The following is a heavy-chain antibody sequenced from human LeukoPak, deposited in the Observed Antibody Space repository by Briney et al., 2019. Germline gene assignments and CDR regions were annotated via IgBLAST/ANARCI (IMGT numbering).Heavy chain of an antibody. D-gene: IGHD6-13*01. J-gene: IGHJ4*02. Sequence: GGSLRLSCAASGFTFNNAWMNWVRQAPGKGLEWVGRIESKTDGGTTDYAAPVKGRFTISRDDLKNTLYLQMNSLKTEDTAVYYCTTVPSTSSWYRIHYWGQGTLVTVSS. CDR2: IESKTDGGTT. CDR1: GFTFNNAW. V-gene: IGHV3-15*07. CDR3: TTVPSTSSWYRIHY.